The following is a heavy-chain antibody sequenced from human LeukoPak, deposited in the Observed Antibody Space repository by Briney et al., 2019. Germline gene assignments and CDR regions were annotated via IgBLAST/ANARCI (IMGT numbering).Heavy chain of an antibody. CDR2: IYHRGNI. CDR3: ARDRVASPWYYFDS. Sequence: PSETLSLTCAVSGDSISSSNWWSWVRQPPGKGLEWLGEIYHRGNIDYNPSFKSRITLSVDKSKNQFSLKLSSVTAADTAVYYCARDRVASPWYYFDSWGQGTLVTVSS. J-gene: IGHJ4*02. V-gene: IGHV4-4*02. D-gene: IGHD3-3*02. CDR1: GDSISSSNW.